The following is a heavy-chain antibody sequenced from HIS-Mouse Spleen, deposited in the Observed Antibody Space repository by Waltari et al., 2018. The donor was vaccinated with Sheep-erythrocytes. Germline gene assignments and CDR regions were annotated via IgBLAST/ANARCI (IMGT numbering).Heavy chain of an antibody. V-gene: IGHV1-69*04. J-gene: IGHJ4*02. CDR3: AQTGATTPHFDY. CDR2: HIPILDIA. Sequence: QVQLVQSGAEVKKPGSSVKVSCKASGGTFSSYAISWVRQAPGKGLEWMGRHIPILDIANYAQKFQGRVTITADKSTSTAYMELSSLRSEDTAVYYCAQTGATTPHFDYWCQGTLVTVSS. CDR1: GGTFSSYA. D-gene: IGHD1-26*01.